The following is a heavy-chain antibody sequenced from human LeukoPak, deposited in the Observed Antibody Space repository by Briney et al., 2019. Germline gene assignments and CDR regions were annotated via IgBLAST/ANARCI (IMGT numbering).Heavy chain of an antibody. CDR3: ARDQRAAYYYDSSGYYLFDD. V-gene: IGHV3-33*01. J-gene: IGHJ4*02. CDR1: GFTFSSHG. D-gene: IGHD3-22*01. CDR2: IWYDGSNK. Sequence: GGSLRLSCAASGFTFSSHGMRWVRQAPGKGLEWVAVIWYDGSNKYYADSVKGRFTISRDNSKNTLYLQMNSLRAEDTDVYYCARDQRAAYYYDSSGYYLFDDWGQGTLVTVSS.